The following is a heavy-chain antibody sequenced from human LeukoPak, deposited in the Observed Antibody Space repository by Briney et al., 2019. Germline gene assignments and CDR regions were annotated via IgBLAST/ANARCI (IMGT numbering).Heavy chain of an antibody. CDR3: ARDPGDGYNLDY. D-gene: IGHD5-24*01. V-gene: IGHV1-69*04. CDR2: IIPILGIA. CDR1: GGTFSSYT. Sequence: SVKVSCKASGGTFSSYTISWVRQAPGQGLEWMGRIIPILGIANYAQKFQGRVTITADKSTSTAYMELSSLRSEDTAVYYCARDPGDGYNLDYWDQGTLVTVSS. J-gene: IGHJ4*02.